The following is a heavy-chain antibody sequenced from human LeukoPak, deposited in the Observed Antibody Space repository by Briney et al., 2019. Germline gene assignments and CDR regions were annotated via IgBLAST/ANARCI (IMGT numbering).Heavy chain of an antibody. CDR1: GYTFTSYG. CDR2: MSGYSGNT. V-gene: IGHV1-18*01. CDR3: AREGPGWQWHGNWFDP. Sequence: ASVKVSCKASGYTFTSYGISWVRQAPGQGLEWMGWMSGYSGNTNYAQKLQGRVTMTTDTSTSTAYMELRSLRSDDTAVYYCAREGPGWQWHGNWFDPWGQGTLVTVSS. J-gene: IGHJ5*02. D-gene: IGHD6-19*01.